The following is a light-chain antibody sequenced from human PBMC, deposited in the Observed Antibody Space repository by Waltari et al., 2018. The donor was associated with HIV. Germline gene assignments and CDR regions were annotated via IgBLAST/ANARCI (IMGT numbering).Light chain of an antibody. CDR1: DLGSKS. Sequence: SYVLTQPPSVSVAPAETATISCGGNDLGSKSVNWYRQSPDHAPLLGIYDDSDRPAGIPERVAASKFGNTANVTISRVGAVDEADCYCQVWDSSSDQGVFGGGTKLTVL. J-gene: IGLJ2*01. CDR3: QVWDSSSDQGV. CDR2: DDS. V-gene: IGLV3-21*02.